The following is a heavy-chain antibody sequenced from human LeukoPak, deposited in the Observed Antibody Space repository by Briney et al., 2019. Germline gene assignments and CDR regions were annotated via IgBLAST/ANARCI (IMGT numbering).Heavy chain of an antibody. CDR3: ARHGRVHTLKTFDI. V-gene: IGHV4-59*08. CDR1: GGSISSYY. D-gene: IGHD1-1*01. Sequence: SETLSLTCTVSGGSISSYYWSWIRQPPGKGLEWIGYIYYSGSTNYNPSLKSRVTISVDTSKNQFSLKLSSVTAADTVVYYCARHGRVHTLKTFDIWGQGTMVTVSS. J-gene: IGHJ3*02. CDR2: IYYSGST.